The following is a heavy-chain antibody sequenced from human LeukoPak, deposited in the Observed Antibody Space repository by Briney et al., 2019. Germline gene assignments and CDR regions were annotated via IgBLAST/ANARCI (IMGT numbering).Heavy chain of an antibody. Sequence: SQTLSLTCAISGDSVFSNSVAWNWIRQSPSRGLEWLGRTYYRSKWFNDYTVSMKGRVTVNPDTSKNQFSLQLNSVTPEDTAVYYCAREDRLGHFDCWGQGTLVTVFS. CDR1: GDSVFSNSVA. CDR2: TYYRSKWFN. D-gene: IGHD1-26*01. CDR3: AREDRLGHFDC. J-gene: IGHJ4*01. V-gene: IGHV6-1*01.